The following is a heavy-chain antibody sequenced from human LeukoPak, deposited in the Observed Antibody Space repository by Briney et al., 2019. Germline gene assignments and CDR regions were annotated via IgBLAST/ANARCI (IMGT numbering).Heavy chain of an antibody. J-gene: IGHJ4*02. V-gene: IGHV4-39*01. CDR3: ARLGYYDSSGYYCFDY. Sequence: SETLSLTCTVSGGSISSSSYYWGWIRQPPGKGLEWIGSIYYSGSTYYNPSLNSRVTISVDTSKNQFSLKLSSVTAADTAVYYCARLGYYDSSGYYCFDYWGQGTLVTVSS. CDR2: IYYSGST. D-gene: IGHD3-22*01. CDR1: GGSISSSSYY.